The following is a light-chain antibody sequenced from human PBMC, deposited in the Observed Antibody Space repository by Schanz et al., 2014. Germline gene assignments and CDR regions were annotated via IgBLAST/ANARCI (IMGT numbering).Light chain of an antibody. V-gene: IGLV2-23*02. CDR3: CSYAGSGTNV. CDR1: SSNVGDSNS. Sequence: QSALTQPASVSGSPGQSITISCTGTSSNVGDSNSVSWYQHHPGRAPKLMIYDVSKRPSGVSNRFSGSKSGNTASLTISGLQADDEADYYCCSYAGSGTNVFGTGTKLTVL. J-gene: IGLJ1*01. CDR2: DVS.